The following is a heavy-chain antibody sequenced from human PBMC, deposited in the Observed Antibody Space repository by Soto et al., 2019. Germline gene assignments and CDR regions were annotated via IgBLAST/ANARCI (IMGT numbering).Heavy chain of an antibody. CDR3: ARRGGTRYYYYMDV. V-gene: IGHV4-39*01. Sequence: PSETLSLTCTLSGGAITSSSYYWDWIRQPPGKGLEWIGSIHSSGSTFFNPSLKSRLTISVDSSKNEFSLRLSSVTAADTAVYYCARRGGTRYYYYMDVWGKGTTVNVSS. CDR2: IHSSGST. J-gene: IGHJ6*03. CDR1: GGAITSSSYY. D-gene: IGHD1-1*01.